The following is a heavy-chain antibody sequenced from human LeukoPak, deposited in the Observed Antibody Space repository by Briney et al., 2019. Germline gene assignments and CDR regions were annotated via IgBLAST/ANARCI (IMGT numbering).Heavy chain of an antibody. CDR1: GGSFSGYY. V-gene: IGHV4-34*01. CDR3: ARGASSSGYAFDY. J-gene: IGHJ4*02. Sequence: SETLSLTCAVYGGSFSGYYWSWIRQPPGKGLEWIGEINHSGSTNYNPSLKSRVTISVDTSKNQFSLKLSSVTAADTAVYDCARGASSSGYAFDYGGQGTLVTVSS. CDR2: INHSGST. D-gene: IGHD3-22*01.